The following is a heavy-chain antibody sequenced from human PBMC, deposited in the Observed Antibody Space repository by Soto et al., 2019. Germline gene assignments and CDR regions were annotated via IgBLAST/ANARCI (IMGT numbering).Heavy chain of an antibody. CDR2: IYYSGST. D-gene: IGHD2-21*01. CDR1: GGSISSYY. Sequence: SETLSLTCSVSGGSISSYYWSWLRQPPGKGLEWIGYIYYSGSTNYNPSLKSRVTISVDTSKNQFSLKLSSVTAADTAVYDCARLIGTSKTYYYYMDVWGKGTAVTVSS. J-gene: IGHJ6*03. V-gene: IGHV4-59*01. CDR3: ARLIGTSKTYYYYMDV.